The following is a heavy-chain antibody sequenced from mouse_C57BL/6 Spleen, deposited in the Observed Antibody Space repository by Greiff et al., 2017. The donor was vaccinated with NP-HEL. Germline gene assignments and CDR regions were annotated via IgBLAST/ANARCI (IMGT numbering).Heavy chain of an antibody. V-gene: IGHV5-17*01. J-gene: IGHJ4*01. Sequence: EVQRVESGGGLVKPGGSLKLSCAASGFTFSDYGMHWVRQAPEKGLEWVAYISSGSSTIYYADTVKGRFTISRDNAKNTLFLQMTSLRSEDTAMYYCAVLYPYAMDYWGQGTSVTVSS. CDR1: GFTFSDYG. CDR2: ISSGSSTI. D-gene: IGHD2-12*01. CDR3: AVLYPYAMDY.